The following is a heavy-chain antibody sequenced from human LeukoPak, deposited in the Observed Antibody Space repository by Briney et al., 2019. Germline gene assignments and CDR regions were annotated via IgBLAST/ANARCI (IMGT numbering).Heavy chain of an antibody. J-gene: IGHJ4*02. Sequence: SVKVSCKASGGTFSSYAISWVRQAPGQGLDWMGGIIPIFGTANYAQKFQGRVTITADESTSTAYMELSTLRSEDTAVYYCARERRESITIFGVVNHPFDYWGQGTLVTVSS. CDR2: IIPIFGTA. D-gene: IGHD3-3*01. CDR1: GGTFSSYA. V-gene: IGHV1-69*13. CDR3: ARERRESITIFGVVNHPFDY.